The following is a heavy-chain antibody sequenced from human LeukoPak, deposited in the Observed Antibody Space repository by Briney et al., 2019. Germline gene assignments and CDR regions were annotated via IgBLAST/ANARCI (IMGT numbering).Heavy chain of an antibody. CDR2: IIPIFGTA. J-gene: IGHJ6*03. CDR3: ARGLGIAARPGYYYYYMDV. V-gene: IGHV1-69*13. CDR1: GGTFSSYA. D-gene: IGHD6-6*01. Sequence: ASVKVSCKASGGTFSSYAISWVRQAPGQGLEWMGRIIPIFGTANYAQKFQGRVTITADESTSTAYMELSSLRSEDTAVYYCARGLGIAARPGYYYYYMDVWGKGTTVTVSS.